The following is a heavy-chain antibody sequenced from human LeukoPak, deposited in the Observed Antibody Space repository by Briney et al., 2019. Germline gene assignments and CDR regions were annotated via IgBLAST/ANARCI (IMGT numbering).Heavy chain of an antibody. CDR3: VGDTPPGGDFFFNY. CDR1: GFSFSNYG. Sequence: PGRSLRLSCAASGFSFSNYGMHWARQAPGKGLEWVALIWNEGTNKYYADSVKGRFTISRDNSKNTLYLQMNSLRTEDTAVYYCVGDTPPGGDFFFNYWGQGALVTVSS. CDR2: IWNEGTNK. V-gene: IGHV3-33*01. J-gene: IGHJ4*02. D-gene: IGHD3-16*01.